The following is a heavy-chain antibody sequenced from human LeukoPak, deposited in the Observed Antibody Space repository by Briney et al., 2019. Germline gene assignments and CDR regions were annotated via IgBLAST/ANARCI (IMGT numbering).Heavy chain of an antibody. Sequence: GGSLRLSCAASGFTFSSYSMNWVRQAPGKGLEWVSYISSSSSTIYYADSVKGRFTISRDNARNSLYLQMNSLRAEDTAVYYCAGDNRGSGSYYNQNAVAFDIWGQGTMVTVSS. J-gene: IGHJ3*02. CDR2: ISSSSSTI. D-gene: IGHD3-10*01. CDR3: AGDNRGSGSYYNQNAVAFDI. CDR1: GFTFSSYS. V-gene: IGHV3-48*01.